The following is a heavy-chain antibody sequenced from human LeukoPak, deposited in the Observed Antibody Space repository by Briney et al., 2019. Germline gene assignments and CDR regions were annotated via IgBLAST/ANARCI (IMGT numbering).Heavy chain of an antibody. CDR1: GYSISRGYH. V-gene: IGHV4-38-2*01. J-gene: IGHJ4*02. D-gene: IGHD1-1*01. CDR2: IHHSGST. CDR3: ARIDWNPDY. Sequence: SETLSLTCAVSGYSISRGYHWDWIRQPPGKGLEWIGSIHHSGSTHYNPSLKSRVTISVDTSKNQFSLKLSSVTAADTAVYYCARIDWNPDYWGQGTLVTVSS.